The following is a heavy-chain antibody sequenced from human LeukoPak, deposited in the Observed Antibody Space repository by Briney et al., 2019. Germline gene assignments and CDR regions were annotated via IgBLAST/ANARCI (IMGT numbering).Heavy chain of an antibody. CDR2: IYSGGDT. CDR3: ARSPPASPFDY. CDR1: GFSVSNKY. Sequence: GESLRLSCAASGFSVSNKYMSWVRQAPGKGLEWVSVIYSGGDTYYADSVKGRFTISRDISKNTLFLQMDTLRAEDTAFYYCARSPPASPFDYWGQGTLVTVSS. D-gene: IGHD2-2*01. V-gene: IGHV3-53*01. J-gene: IGHJ4*02.